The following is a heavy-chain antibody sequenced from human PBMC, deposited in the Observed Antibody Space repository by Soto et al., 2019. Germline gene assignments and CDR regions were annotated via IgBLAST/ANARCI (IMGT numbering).Heavy chain of an antibody. CDR2: ISAYNGNT. J-gene: IGHJ4*02. CDR3: AMLAAAGSPGDY. V-gene: IGHV1-18*01. D-gene: IGHD6-13*01. Sequence: ASVKVSCKASGYTFTSYGISWVRQAPGQGLEWMGWISAYNGNTNYAQKLQGRVTMTTDTSTSTAYMELRSLRSDDTAVYYCAMLAAAGSPGDYWGQGTLVTVSS. CDR1: GYTFTSYG.